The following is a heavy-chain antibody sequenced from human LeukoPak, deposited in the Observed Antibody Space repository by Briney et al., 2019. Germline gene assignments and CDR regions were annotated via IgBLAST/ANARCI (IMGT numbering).Heavy chain of an antibody. V-gene: IGHV3-30*01. CDR3: ARDRSQRAYSYGPDGE. J-gene: IGHJ4*02. D-gene: IGHD5-18*01. Sequence: PGRSLRLSCAASGFTFSSYAIHWVRQAPGKGLEWVAVISYDGSNKYYADSVKGRFTFSRDNSKNTLYLQINSLRGEDTAVYYCARDRSQRAYSYGPDGEWGQGTLVTVSS. CDR1: GFTFSSYA. CDR2: ISYDGSNK.